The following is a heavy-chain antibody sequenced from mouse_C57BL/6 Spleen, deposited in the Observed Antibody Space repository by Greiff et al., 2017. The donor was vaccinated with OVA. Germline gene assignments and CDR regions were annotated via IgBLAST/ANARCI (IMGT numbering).Heavy chain of an antibody. D-gene: IGHD1-1*01. CDR3: TTTVGAHFDY. V-gene: IGHV1-15*01. Sequence: QVQLQQSGAELVRPGASVTLSCKASGYTFTDYEMHWVKQTPVHGLEWIGAIDPETGGTAYNQKFKGKAILTADNSSSTAYMELRSLTSEDSAVYYCTTTVGAHFDYWGQGTTLTVSS. CDR1: GYTFTDYE. J-gene: IGHJ2*01. CDR2: IDPETGGT.